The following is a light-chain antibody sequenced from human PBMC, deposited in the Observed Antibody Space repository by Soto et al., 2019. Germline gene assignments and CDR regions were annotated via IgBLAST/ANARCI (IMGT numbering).Light chain of an antibody. CDR1: QSVSSK. CDR3: QQASSWPRT. J-gene: IGKJ4*02. V-gene: IGKV3-15*01. Sequence: EIVMTQSPATLSVSPGERATLSCRASQSVSSKLAWFQQKPGQVPRLLIYTATTRATGIPARFSGSGSGTEFTLTISGLQSEDFAVYYCQQASSWPRTFGRGTKVEIK. CDR2: TAT.